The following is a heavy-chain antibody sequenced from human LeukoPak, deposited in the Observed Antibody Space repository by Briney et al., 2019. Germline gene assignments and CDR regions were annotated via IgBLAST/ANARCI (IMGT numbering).Heavy chain of an antibody. V-gene: IGHV1-18*01. J-gene: IGHJ3*02. D-gene: IGHD1-26*01. CDR1: GYTFTSYG. CDR3: ARDDPLGAARKEDAFDI. Sequence: ASVKVSCKASGYTFTSYGISWVRQAPGQGLEWMGWISAYNGNTNYPQKLQGRVTMTTDASTSTAYMELRSLRSDDTAVYYCARDDPLGAARKEDAFDIWGQGTMVTVSS. CDR2: ISAYNGNT.